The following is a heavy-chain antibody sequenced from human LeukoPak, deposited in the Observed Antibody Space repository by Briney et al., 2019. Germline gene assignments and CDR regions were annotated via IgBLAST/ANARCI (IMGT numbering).Heavy chain of an antibody. CDR2: INPSGGST. CDR3: ARDLRDIVVLPAPGDI. Sequence: ASVKVSCKASAYTFTSYYMHWVRQAPGQGLEWMGIINPSGGSTSYAQKFQGRVTMTRDTSTSTFYMELSSLRSEDTAVYYCARDLRDIVVLPAPGDIWGQGTMVTVSS. J-gene: IGHJ3*02. D-gene: IGHD2-2*01. V-gene: IGHV1-46*01. CDR1: AYTFTSYY.